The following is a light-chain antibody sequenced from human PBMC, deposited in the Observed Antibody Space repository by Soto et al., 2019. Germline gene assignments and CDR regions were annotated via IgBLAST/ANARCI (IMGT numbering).Light chain of an antibody. V-gene: IGLV1-51*01. CDR2: DNN. J-gene: IGLJ1*01. CDR1: SSNIGNNY. CDR3: GTWDSSLSAYV. Sequence: QSVLTQPPSVSAAPGQKVTISRSGSSSNIGNNYVSWYQQLPGTAPKLLIYDNNKRPSGIPDRFSGSKSGTSATLGITGLQTGDEADYYCGTWDSSLSAYVFGTGTRSPS.